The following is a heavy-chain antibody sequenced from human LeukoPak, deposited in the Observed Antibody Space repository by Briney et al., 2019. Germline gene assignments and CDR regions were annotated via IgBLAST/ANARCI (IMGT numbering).Heavy chain of an antibody. V-gene: IGHV3-30*04. CDR3: AKVKWKLIGYFDY. D-gene: IGHD1-20*01. CDR2: VSSDGSNK. Sequence: GGSLRLSCAASGFTFSSYAMYWVRQAPGKGLEWVAVVSSDGSNKYYADSVKGRFTNSRDDSKNTLFLQMNSLRAEDTAVYFCAKVKWKLIGYFDYWGQGTLVTVSS. J-gene: IGHJ4*02. CDR1: GFTFSSYA.